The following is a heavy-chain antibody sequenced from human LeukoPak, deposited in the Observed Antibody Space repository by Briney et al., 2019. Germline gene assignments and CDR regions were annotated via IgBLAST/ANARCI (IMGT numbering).Heavy chain of an antibody. J-gene: IGHJ6*03. CDR1: GGSISSSPYY. CDR3: ARGVVRGVIITLDYMDV. V-gene: IGHV4-39*07. CDR2: TFYNGRT. Sequence: SETLSLTCTVSGGSISSSPYYWGWIRQPPGKGLEWIGSTFYNGRTYYKPSLKSRVTISVDTSKNQFSLKLSSVTAADTAVYYCARGVVRGVIITLDYMDVWGKGTTVTVSS. D-gene: IGHD3-10*01.